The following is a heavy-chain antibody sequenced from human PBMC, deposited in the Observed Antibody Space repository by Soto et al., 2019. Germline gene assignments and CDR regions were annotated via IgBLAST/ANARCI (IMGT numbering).Heavy chain of an antibody. CDR1: GGSISRGGYY. J-gene: IGHJ4*02. Sequence: QVQLQESGPGLVKPSQTLSLTCTVSGGSISRGGYYWCWIRQHPGRGLEWIGYIYYSGSTYYNPSLKSRGATSVDTSKNQFPLKLRSVTAADSAGYYCAGQRLSLDLVVFDYWGQGTLVTVSS. D-gene: IGHD1-1*01. CDR3: AGQRLSLDLVVFDY. V-gene: IGHV4-31*03. CDR2: IYYSGST.